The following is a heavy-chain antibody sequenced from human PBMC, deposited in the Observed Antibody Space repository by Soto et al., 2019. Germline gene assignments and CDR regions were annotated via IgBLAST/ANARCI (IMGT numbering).Heavy chain of an antibody. Sequence: PSETLSLTCAFYGGSFIGYYWSWIRQPPGKGLEWIGEINHSGSTNYNPSLKSRVTISVDTSKNQFSLKLSSVTAADTAVYYCARQGGLICSSTSCFLFSTTYYYYYGMDVWGQGTTVTVSS. CDR3: ARQGGLICSSTSCFLFSTTYYYYYGMDV. CDR2: INHSGST. D-gene: IGHD2-2*01. J-gene: IGHJ6*02. V-gene: IGHV4-34*01. CDR1: GGSFIGYY.